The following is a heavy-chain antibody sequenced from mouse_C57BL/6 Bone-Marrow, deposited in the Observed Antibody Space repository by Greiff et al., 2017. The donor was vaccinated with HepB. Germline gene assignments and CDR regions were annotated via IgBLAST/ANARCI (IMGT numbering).Heavy chain of an antibody. V-gene: IGHV1-53*01. CDR2: INPSNGGT. CDR1: GYTFTSYW. Sequence: QVQLQQPGTELVKPGASVKLSCKASGYTFTSYWMHWVKQRPGQGLEWIGNINPSNGGTNYNEKFKSKATLTVDKSSSTAYMQLSSLTSEDSAVYYCARERPLGRYWYFDVWGTGTTVTVSS. CDR3: ARERPLGRYWYFDV. J-gene: IGHJ1*03.